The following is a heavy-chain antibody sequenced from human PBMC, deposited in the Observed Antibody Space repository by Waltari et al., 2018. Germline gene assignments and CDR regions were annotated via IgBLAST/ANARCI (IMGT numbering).Heavy chain of an antibody. CDR3: ARFFSNSSAPGGMDV. CDR1: GGSFSGYY. J-gene: IGHJ6*02. D-gene: IGHD6-25*01. Sequence: QVQLQQWGAGLLKPSETLSLTCAVYGGSFSGYYWSWIRQPPGKGLEWIGEFNHSGSSNYSRSLKSRVTISVDTSKNQFSLKLSSVTAADTAVYYCARFFSNSSAPGGMDVWGQGTTVTVSS. CDR2: FNHSGSS. V-gene: IGHV4-34*01.